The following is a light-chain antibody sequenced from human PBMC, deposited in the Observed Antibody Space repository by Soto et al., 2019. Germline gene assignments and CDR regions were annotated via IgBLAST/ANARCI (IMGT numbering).Light chain of an antibody. CDR3: QQYNNWPYT. V-gene: IGKV3-15*01. J-gene: IGKJ2*01. CDR2: GAS. Sequence: EIVMTQSPATLSVSPGERATLSCRASQSVGSNLAWYQQKPGQAPRLLIYGASTRATGIPARFSGSGSGTELTLTISSLQSEDFAVYYCQQYNNWPYTFGQGTKVDIK. CDR1: QSVGSN.